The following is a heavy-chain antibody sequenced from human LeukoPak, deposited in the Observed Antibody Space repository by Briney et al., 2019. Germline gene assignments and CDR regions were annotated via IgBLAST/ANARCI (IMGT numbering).Heavy chain of an antibody. V-gene: IGHV4-34*01. CDR2: INHSGST. J-gene: IGHJ4*02. CDR1: GGSFSGYY. D-gene: IGHD3-9*01. CDR3: ARERYFDWFDY. Sequence: SETLSLTCAVYGGSFSGYYWSWIRQPPGKGLEWIGEINHSGSTNYNPSLKSRVTISVDTSKNQFSLKLSSVTAADTAVYYYARERYFDWFDYWGQGTLVTVSS.